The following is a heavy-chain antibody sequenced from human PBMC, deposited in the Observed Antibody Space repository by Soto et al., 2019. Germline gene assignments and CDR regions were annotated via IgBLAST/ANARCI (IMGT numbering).Heavy chain of an antibody. Sequence: GGSLRLSCAASGFTFDDYAMHWVRQAPGKGLEWVSLISWDGGSTYYADSVKGRFTISRDNSKNSLYLQMNSLRAEDTALYYCARLGITGTTGDYWGQGTLVTVSS. CDR1: GFTFDDYA. J-gene: IGHJ4*02. V-gene: IGHV3-43D*03. D-gene: IGHD1-20*01. CDR3: ARLGITGTTGDY. CDR2: ISWDGGST.